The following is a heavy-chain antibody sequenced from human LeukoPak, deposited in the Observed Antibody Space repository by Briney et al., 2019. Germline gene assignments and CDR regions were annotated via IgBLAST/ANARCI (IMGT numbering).Heavy chain of an antibody. CDR3: ARGITAIIRGSYRVWFDP. CDR1: GGSINNYY. J-gene: IGHJ5*02. CDR2: MYYSGRG. V-gene: IGHV4-59*01. Sequence: PSETLSLTCTVSGGSINNYYWSWIRQPPGKGLEWIGNMYYSGRGSNNPSLKSRVTISVDTSKNQLSLKLRSVTAADTAVYYCARGITAIIRGSYRVWFDPWGQGTLVTVSS. D-gene: IGHD5-18*01.